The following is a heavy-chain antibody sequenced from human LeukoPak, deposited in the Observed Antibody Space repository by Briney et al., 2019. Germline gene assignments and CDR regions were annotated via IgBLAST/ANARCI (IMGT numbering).Heavy chain of an antibody. J-gene: IGHJ6*03. CDR3: ARFIVATINYYYYYYMDV. CDR1: GYTFTSYG. CDR2: VSAYNGNT. Sequence: GASVKVSCKASGYTFTSYGISWVRQAPGQGLEWMGWVSAYNGNTNYAQKLQGRVTMTTDTSTSTAYMELRSLRSDGTAVYYCARFIVATINYYYYYYMDVWGKGTTVTVSS. V-gene: IGHV1-18*01. D-gene: IGHD5-12*01.